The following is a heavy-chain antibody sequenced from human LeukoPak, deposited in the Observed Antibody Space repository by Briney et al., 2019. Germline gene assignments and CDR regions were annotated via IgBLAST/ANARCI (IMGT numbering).Heavy chain of an antibody. CDR3: ARDRVMMGWATTVTTERGVDY. V-gene: IGHV4-59*11. CDR1: GASIRSHY. J-gene: IGHJ4*02. CDR2: MYYSGNS. Sequence: SETLSLTCTVSGASIRSHYWSWIRQPPGKGLEWIGYMYYSGNSNYNPALKSRVTISVDTSKNQFSLKLSSVTAADTAVYYCARDRVMMGWATTVTTERGVDYWGQGTLVTVSS. D-gene: IGHD4-17*01.